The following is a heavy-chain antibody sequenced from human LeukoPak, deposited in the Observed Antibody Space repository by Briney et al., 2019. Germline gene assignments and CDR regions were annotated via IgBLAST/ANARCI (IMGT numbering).Heavy chain of an antibody. CDR3: AKDRDIVVVVAATPYDY. V-gene: IGHV3-23*01. CDR1: GFTFSSYA. D-gene: IGHD2-15*01. CDR2: ISGSGGST. J-gene: IGHJ4*02. Sequence: PGGSLRLSCAASGFTFSSYAMSWVRQAPGKGLELVSAISGSGGSTYYADSVKGRFTISRDNSKNTLYLQMNSLRAEDTAVYYCAKDRDIVVVVAATPYDYWGQGTLVTVSS.